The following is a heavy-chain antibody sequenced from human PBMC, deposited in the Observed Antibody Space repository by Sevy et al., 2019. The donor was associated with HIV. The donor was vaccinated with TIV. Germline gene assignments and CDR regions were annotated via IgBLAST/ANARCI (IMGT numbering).Heavy chain of an antibody. CDR3: AKGGPGSILTGPVENYFDY. V-gene: IGHV3-23*01. CDR2: ISGSGGST. Sequence: GGSLRLSCEASGFTFSSYAMSWVRQAPGKGLEWVSAISGSGGSTYYADSVKGRFTISRDNSKNTLYLQMNSLRAEDTAVYYCAKGGPGSILTGPVENYFDYWGQGTLVTVSS. J-gene: IGHJ4*02. D-gene: IGHD3-9*01. CDR1: GFTFSSYA.